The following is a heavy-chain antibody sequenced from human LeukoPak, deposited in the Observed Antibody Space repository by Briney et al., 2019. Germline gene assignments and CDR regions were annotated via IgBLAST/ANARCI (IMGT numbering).Heavy chain of an antibody. CDR1: GGSISSYY. CDR2: IYYSGST. D-gene: IGHD3-10*01. J-gene: IGHJ2*01. Sequence: KPSETLSLTCTVSGGSISSYYWSWIRQPPGKGLEWIGYIYYSGSTNYNPSLKSRVTISVDTSKNQFSLKLSSVTAADTAVHYCARVLWFRELHPSSYWYFDLWGRGTLVTVSS. CDR3: ARVLWFRELHPSSYWYFDL. V-gene: IGHV4-59*01.